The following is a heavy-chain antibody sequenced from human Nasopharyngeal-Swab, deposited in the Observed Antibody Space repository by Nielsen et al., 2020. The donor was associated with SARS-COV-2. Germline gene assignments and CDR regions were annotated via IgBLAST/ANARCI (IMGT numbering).Heavy chain of an antibody. J-gene: IGHJ4*02. CDR3: ARLVLWVDDYYGSGSYADY. D-gene: IGHD3-10*01. Sequence: PGKGLEWIGSIYYSGSTYYNPSLKSRVTISVDTSKNQFSLKLSSVTAADTAVNYCARLVLWVDDYYGSGSYADYWGQGTLVTVSS. V-gene: IGHV4-39*01. CDR2: IYYSGST.